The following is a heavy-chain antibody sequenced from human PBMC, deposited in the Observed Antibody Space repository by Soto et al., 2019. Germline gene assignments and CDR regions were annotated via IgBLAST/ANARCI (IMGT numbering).Heavy chain of an antibody. CDR3: GRGGSDSPMAPGY. CDR2: INPCGRAT. CDR1: GFPFSSYW. J-gene: IGHJ4*02. Sequence: GGSLRLSCAASGFPFSSYWLHWVSQAPGKGLVWVSSINPCGRATNYADSVKGRFTIARDNAKNNLYLQMNSLRAEDTAVFYCGRGGSDSPMAPGYWGQGTLVTVSS. D-gene: IGHD5-18*01. V-gene: IGHV3-74*01.